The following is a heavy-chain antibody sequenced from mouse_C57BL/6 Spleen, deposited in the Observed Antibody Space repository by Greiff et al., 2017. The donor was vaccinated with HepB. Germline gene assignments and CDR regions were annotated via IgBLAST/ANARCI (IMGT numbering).Heavy chain of an antibody. CDR2: IHPNSGSP. Sequence: VQLQQPGAELVKPGASVKLSCKASGYTFTSYWMHWVKQRPGQGLEWIGMIHPNSGSPNYNEKFKSKATLTVDKSTSTAYMQLSSLTSEDSAVYYCASYDYDGDYAMDYWGQGTSVTVSS. V-gene: IGHV1-64*01. J-gene: IGHJ4*01. D-gene: IGHD2-4*01. CDR3: ASYDYDGDYAMDY. CDR1: GYTFTSYW.